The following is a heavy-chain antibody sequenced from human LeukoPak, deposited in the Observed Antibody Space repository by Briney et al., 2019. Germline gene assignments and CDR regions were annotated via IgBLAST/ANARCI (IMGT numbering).Heavy chain of an antibody. CDR2: ISYDGSNK. D-gene: IGHD3-3*01. V-gene: IGHV3-30-3*01. CDR1: GFTFSSYA. Sequence: GGSLRLSCAASGFTFSSYAMHWVRQAPGKGLEWVAVISYDGSNKYYADSVKGRFTISRDNSKNTLYLQMNSLRAEDTAVYYCARHVGGYYDFWSGLYYYYGMDVWGQGTTVTVSS. J-gene: IGHJ6*02. CDR3: ARHVGGYYDFWSGLYYYYGMDV.